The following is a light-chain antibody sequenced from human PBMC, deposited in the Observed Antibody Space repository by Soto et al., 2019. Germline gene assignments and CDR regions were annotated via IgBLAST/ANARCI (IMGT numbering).Light chain of an antibody. CDR2: GAS. J-gene: IGKJ3*01. V-gene: IGKV3-15*01. CDR3: QQYNNWPSFT. CDR1: QSVSSN. Sequence: DIGMTQSPATLSVSPGERATLSCRASQSVSSNLAWYQQKPGQAPRLLVYGASTRATGIPARFSGSGSGTEFILTISSLQSEDFALYYCQQYNNWPSFTFGPGTKVDIK.